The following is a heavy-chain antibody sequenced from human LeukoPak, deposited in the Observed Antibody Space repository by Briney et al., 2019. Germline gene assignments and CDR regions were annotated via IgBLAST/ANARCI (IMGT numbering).Heavy chain of an antibody. CDR1: GYTFTGYY. J-gene: IGHJ4*02. Sequence: GASVKVPCKASGYTFTGYYMHWVRQAPGQGLEWMGWINPNSGGTNYAQKFQGRVTMTRDTSISTAYMELSRLRSDDMAVYYCARDETDIVVVPAAANLYYFDYWGQGTLVTVSS. D-gene: IGHD2-2*01. CDR3: ARDETDIVVVPAAANLYYFDY. V-gene: IGHV1-2*02. CDR2: INPNSGGT.